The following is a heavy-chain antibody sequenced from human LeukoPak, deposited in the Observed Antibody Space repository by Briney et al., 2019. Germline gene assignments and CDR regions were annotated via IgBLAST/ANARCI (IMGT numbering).Heavy chain of an antibody. V-gene: IGHV1-2*02. CDR3: ASMYSGSYFDAFDI. CDR1: GYTFTGYY. J-gene: IGHJ3*02. Sequence: ASVKVSCKASGYTFTGYYMHWVRQAPGQGLEWMGWINPNSGGTNYAQKFQGRVTMTRDTSISTAYMELSRLRSDDTAVYYCASMYSGSYFDAFDIWGQGTMVTVSS. CDR2: INPNSGGT. D-gene: IGHD1-26*01.